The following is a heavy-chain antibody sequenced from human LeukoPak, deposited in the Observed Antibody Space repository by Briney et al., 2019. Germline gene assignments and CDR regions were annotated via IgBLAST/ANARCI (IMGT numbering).Heavy chain of an antibody. CDR3: AREDCSSSSSYLAVYGLDV. CDR1: GFTFSSYE. CDR2: ISSSGSTI. J-gene: IGHJ6*02. D-gene: IGHD2-2*01. V-gene: IGHV3-48*03. Sequence: PGGSLRLSCAASGFTFSSYEMNWVRQAPGKGLEWVSYISSSGSTIYYADSVKGRFTISRDNAKNSLYLQMNSLRAEDTAVYYCAREDCSSSSSYLAVYGLDVWGQGTTVTVSS.